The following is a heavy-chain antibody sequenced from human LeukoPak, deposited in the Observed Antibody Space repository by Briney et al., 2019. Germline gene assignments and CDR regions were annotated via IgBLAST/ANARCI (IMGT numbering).Heavy chain of an antibody. CDR1: GFTFSSYE. D-gene: IGHD3-10*01. Sequence: QPGGSLRLSCAASGFTFSSYEMNWVREAPGRGLEWVANIKHDGSQKYYVDSVKGRVTISRDNAKNSLYLQMNSLTAEDTAVYFCARDGMGGIKAFDIWGQGTMVTVSS. CDR3: ARDGMGGIKAFDI. V-gene: IGHV3-7*03. J-gene: IGHJ3*02. CDR2: IKHDGSQK.